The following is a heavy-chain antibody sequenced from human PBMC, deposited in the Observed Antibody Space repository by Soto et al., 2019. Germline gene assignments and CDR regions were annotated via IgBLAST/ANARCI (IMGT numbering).Heavy chain of an antibody. V-gene: IGHV3-7*01. J-gene: IGHJ5*02. CDR1: GFTFSGSW. D-gene: IGHD3-9*01. CDR2: IKQDEGET. CDR3: AQGGGYDYLTALDP. Sequence: EVQLVESGGGLVRPGGSLRLSCAASGFTFSGSWMAWVRQAPGKGLGWVANIKQDEGETYYADSVKARFTISRDNAKNSLYLQMSGLRDEDTAIYYCAQGGGYDYLTALDPWGQGTLVTVSS.